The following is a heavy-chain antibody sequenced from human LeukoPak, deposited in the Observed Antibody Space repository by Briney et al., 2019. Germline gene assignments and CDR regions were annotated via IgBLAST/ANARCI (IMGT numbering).Heavy chain of an antibody. Sequence: GGSLRLSCAASGFTFSGSAMHWVRQASGKGLEWVGRIRSKANSYATAYAASVKGRFTISRDDSKNTAYLQMNSLRAEDTAVYYCAKASSLPWASPYSYASLYYFDYWGQGTLVTVSS. CDR1: GFTFSGSA. V-gene: IGHV3-73*01. D-gene: IGHD5-18*01. CDR3: AKASSLPWASPYSYASLYYFDY. J-gene: IGHJ4*02. CDR2: IRSKANSYAT.